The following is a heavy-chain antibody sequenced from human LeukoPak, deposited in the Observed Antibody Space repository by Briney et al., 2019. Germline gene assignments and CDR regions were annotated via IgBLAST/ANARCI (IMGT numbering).Heavy chain of an antibody. D-gene: IGHD4-23*01. CDR1: GFTFSSYA. V-gene: IGHV3-53*01. J-gene: IGHJ6*03. CDR3: ARVRIPRGNYYYYYMDV. CDR2: IYSGGST. Sequence: GGSLRLSCAASGFTFSSYAMSWVRQAPGKGLEWVSVIYSGGSTYYADSVKGRFTISRDNSKNTLYLQMNSLRAEDTAVYYCARVRIPRGNYYYYYMDVWGKGTTVTISS.